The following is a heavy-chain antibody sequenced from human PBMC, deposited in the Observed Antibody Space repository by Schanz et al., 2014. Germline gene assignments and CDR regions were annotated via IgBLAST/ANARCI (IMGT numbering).Heavy chain of an antibody. V-gene: IGHV4-30-2*06. Sequence: LQLQESGSGLMKPSQTLSLTCAVSGGSISSGGYSWNWIRQSPGKGLEWIGYIYYSGNTYYNPSLKSRVTISLARSKNQFSLRLDSVTAADTAVYYCALREKPYGPFASWGQGALVTVSS. D-gene: IGHD3-10*01. CDR2: IYYSGNT. J-gene: IGHJ4*02. CDR3: ALREKPYGPFAS. CDR1: GGSISSGGYS.